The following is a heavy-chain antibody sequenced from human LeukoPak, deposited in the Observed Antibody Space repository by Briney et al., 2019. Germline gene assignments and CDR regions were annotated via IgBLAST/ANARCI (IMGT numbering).Heavy chain of an antibody. J-gene: IGHJ2*01. CDR3: ARGIAAAQLWYFDL. CDR1: GGSVSSSSYY. CDR2: IYYSGST. Sequence: SETLSLTCTVSGGSVSSSSYYWGWIRQPPGKGLGWIGSIYYSGSTYYNPSLKSRVTISVDTSKNQFSLKLSSVTAADTAVYYCARGIAAAQLWYFDLWGRGTLVTVSS. V-gene: IGHV4-39*07. D-gene: IGHD6-13*01.